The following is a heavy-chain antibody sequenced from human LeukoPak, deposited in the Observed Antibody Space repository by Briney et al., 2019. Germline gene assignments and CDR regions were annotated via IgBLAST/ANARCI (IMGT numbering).Heavy chain of an antibody. Sequence: GGSLRLSCAASGFTFSSYAMSWVRQAPGKGLEWVSAISGSGGSTYYADSVKGRFTISRDNSKNTLYLQMNSLRAEDTAVYYCAKDREWLAPYYYYYMDVWGKGTTVTVSS. CDR3: AKDREWLAPYYYYYMDV. J-gene: IGHJ6*03. CDR2: ISGSGGST. CDR1: GFTFSSYA. V-gene: IGHV3-23*01. D-gene: IGHD6-19*01.